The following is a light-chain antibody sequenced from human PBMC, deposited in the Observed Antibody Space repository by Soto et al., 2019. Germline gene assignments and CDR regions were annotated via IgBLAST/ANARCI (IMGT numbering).Light chain of an antibody. J-gene: IGLJ3*02. CDR1: SSNIGGQT. CDR3: AAWDESLNGQV. V-gene: IGLV1-44*01. Sequence: QSVLTQPPSVSGTPGQSVTISCSGSSSNIGGQTVSWYQQLPGTAPNLLIYSGHQRPSGVPDRFSASKSGSSASLAISGLQSEDEGDYYCAAWDESLNGQVVGGGTKVTVL. CDR2: SGH.